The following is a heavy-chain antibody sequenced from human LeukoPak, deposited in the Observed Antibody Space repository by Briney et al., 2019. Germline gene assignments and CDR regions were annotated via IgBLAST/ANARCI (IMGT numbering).Heavy chain of an antibody. CDR1: GGSISSNY. D-gene: IGHD3-10*01. Sequence: PSETLSLTCTVSGGSISSNYWSWIRQPPGKGLEWIGYIYYTGSTNYNPSLKSRVTISVDTSKNQFSLKLSSVTAADTAVYYCARDSGLDVWGQGTTVTVSS. CDR3: ARDSGLDV. J-gene: IGHJ6*02. V-gene: IGHV4-59*01. CDR2: IYYTGST.